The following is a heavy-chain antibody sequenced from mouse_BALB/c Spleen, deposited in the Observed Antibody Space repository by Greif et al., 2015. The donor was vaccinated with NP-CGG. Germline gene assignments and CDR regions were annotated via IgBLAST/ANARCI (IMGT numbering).Heavy chain of an antibody. J-gene: IGHJ1*01. Sequence: EVNVVESGGGLVQPGGSLRLSCATSGFTFSDFYMEWVRQPPGKRLEWIAASRDKANDYTTEYSASVKGRFIVSRDTSQSIPYLQMNALRAEDTAIYYCARDDGYYWYFDVWGAGTTVTVSS. CDR1: GFTFSDFY. CDR3: ARDDGYYWYFDV. D-gene: IGHD2-2*01. CDR2: SRDKANDYTT. V-gene: IGHV7-1*02.